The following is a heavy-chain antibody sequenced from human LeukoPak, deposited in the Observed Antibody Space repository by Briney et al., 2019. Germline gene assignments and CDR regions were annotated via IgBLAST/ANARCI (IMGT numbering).Heavy chain of an antibody. Sequence: GASVKVSCKASGYTFTSYDINRVRQATGQGLEWMGWMNPNSGNTGYAQKFQGRVTMTRNTSISTAYMELSSLRSEDTAVYYCARDPSSSWYGAEYYFDYWGQGTLVTVSS. J-gene: IGHJ4*02. V-gene: IGHV1-8*01. CDR2: MNPNSGNT. D-gene: IGHD6-13*01. CDR3: ARDPSSSWYGAEYYFDY. CDR1: GYTFTSYD.